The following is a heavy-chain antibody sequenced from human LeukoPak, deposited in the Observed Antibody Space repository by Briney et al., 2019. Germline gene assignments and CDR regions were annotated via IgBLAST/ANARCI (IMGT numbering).Heavy chain of an antibody. Sequence: SETLSLTCTVSGGSISSYYWSWIRPPAGKGLEWIGRIYTSGSTNYNPSLKSRVTMSVDTSKNQFSLKLSSVTAADTAVYYCAREILITILYYYYMDVWGKGTTVTISS. CDR3: AREILITILYYYYMDV. D-gene: IGHD3-9*01. CDR1: GGSISSYY. CDR2: IYTSGST. J-gene: IGHJ6*03. V-gene: IGHV4-4*07.